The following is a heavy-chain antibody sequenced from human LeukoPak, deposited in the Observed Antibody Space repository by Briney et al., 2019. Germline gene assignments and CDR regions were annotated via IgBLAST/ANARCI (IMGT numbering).Heavy chain of an antibody. J-gene: IGHJ3*01. CDR3: AREFRTTTWSFDAFDL. Sequence: GASVKVSFKASGYTFTDYYIHWVQQAPGQGLDWVGWINPTSGATNYAQKFQGRVTMTRDTSDNTSYMELSRLRSDDTAVYYCAREFRTTTWSFDAFDLWGQGTMVTVSS. V-gene: IGHV1-2*02. CDR1: GYTFTDYY. D-gene: IGHD1/OR15-1a*01. CDR2: INPTSGAT.